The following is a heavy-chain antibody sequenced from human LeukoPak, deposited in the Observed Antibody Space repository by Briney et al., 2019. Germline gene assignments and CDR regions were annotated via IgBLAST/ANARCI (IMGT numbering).Heavy chain of an antibody. CDR1: GFTFSSYA. CDR2: ISGSGGST. J-gene: IGHJ4*02. CDR3: AKLPWFWELLSEPDY. V-gene: IGHV3-23*01. Sequence: PGGSLRLSCAASGFTFSSYAMSWVRQAPGKGLEWVSAISGSGGSTYYADSVKGRFTISRDNSKTPLYMQMNSLRAEDTAVYYCAKLPWFWELLSEPDYWGQGTLVTVSS. D-gene: IGHD3-10*01.